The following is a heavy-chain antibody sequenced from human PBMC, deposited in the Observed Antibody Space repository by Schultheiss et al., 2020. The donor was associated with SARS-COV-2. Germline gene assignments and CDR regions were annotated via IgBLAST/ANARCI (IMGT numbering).Heavy chain of an antibody. V-gene: IGHV1-2*02. CDR3: ATRGDLDDYYFYMDV. CDR1: GYTFTSFG. J-gene: IGHJ6*03. D-gene: IGHD2-21*01. CDR2: TNPKRGAT. Sequence: ASVKVSCKASGYTFTSFGISWVRQAPGQGLEWMGWTNPKRGATYYAQKFQGRVTMNSDTSITTTYMELSRLRSDDTAVYYCATRGDLDDYYFYMDVWGKGTTVTVAS.